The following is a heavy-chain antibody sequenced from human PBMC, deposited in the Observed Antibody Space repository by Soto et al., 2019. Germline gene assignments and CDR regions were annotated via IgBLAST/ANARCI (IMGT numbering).Heavy chain of an antibody. CDR2: IDWDDDK. D-gene: IGHD6-19*01. Sequence: GSGPTSVNRPQTLTLTCTFSGSSLSTSGMCVSWIRQPPGKALEWLALIDWDDDKYYSTSLKTRLTISKDTSKNQVVLTMTNMDPVDTATYYCARTEGQWLGSAYFQHWGQGTLVTVSS. J-gene: IGHJ1*01. V-gene: IGHV2-70*01. CDR1: GSSLSTSGMC. CDR3: ARTEGQWLGSAYFQH.